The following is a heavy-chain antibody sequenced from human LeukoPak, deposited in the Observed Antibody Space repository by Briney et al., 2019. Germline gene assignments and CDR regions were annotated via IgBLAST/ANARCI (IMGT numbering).Heavy chain of an antibody. V-gene: IGHV1-24*01. CDR3: ATDFTPYYYYGMDV. Sequence: ASVKVSCKVSGYTLTELSMHWVRQAPGKGLEWMGGLDPEDGETIYAQKFQGRVTMTEDTSTDTAYMELSSLRSEDTAVYYCATDFTPYYYYGMDVWGQGTTVTVSS. J-gene: IGHJ6*02. CDR1: GYTLTELS. CDR2: LDPEDGET.